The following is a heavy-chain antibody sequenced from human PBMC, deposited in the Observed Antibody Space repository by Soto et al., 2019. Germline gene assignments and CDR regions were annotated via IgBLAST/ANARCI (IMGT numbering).Heavy chain of an antibody. CDR1: GFTFSSYE. CDR2: ISSSGSTI. V-gene: IGHV3-48*03. J-gene: IGHJ6*02. Sequence: PGGSLRLSCAASGFTFSSYEMNWVRQAPGKGLEWVSYISSSGSTIYYADSVKGRFTISRDNAKNSLYPQMNSLRAEDTAVYYCARGAAVTWYYYYGMDVWGQGTTVTVSS. CDR3: ARGAAVTWYYYYGMDV. D-gene: IGHD4-17*01.